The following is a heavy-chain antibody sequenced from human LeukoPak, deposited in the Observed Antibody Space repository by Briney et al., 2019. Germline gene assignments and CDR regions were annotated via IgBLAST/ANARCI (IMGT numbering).Heavy chain of an antibody. CDR1: GFTFSDYY. CDR3: ARGPYASGSYGRRGWVHYMDV. Sequence: EPGGSLRLSCAASGFTFSDYYMSWIRQAPGKGLEWVSYISSSGSTIYYADSVKGRFTISRDNAKNSLYLQMNSLRAEDTAVYYCARGPYASGSYGRRGWVHYMDVWGKGTTVTISS. CDR2: ISSSGSTI. V-gene: IGHV3-11*04. D-gene: IGHD3-10*01. J-gene: IGHJ6*03.